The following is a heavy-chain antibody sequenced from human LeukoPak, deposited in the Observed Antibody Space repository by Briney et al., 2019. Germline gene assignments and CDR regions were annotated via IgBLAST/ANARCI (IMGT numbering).Heavy chain of an antibody. D-gene: IGHD2-21*01. CDR3: STPLPYSAQ. Sequence: GGTLRLSCAASGFTFSNAYMNWVRQAPGKGLGWVGRIKPKTDGETTEYAAPVKDRFSISRDDSKSMMYLQMNSLKTEYTGVYYCSTPLPYSAQGGQGTLVTVSS. J-gene: IGHJ4*02. CDR1: GFTFSNAY. V-gene: IGHV3-15*07. CDR2: IKPKTDGETT.